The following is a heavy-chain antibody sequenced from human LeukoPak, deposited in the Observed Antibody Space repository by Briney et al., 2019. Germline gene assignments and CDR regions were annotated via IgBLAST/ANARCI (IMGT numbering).Heavy chain of an antibody. CDR2: IYYSGST. CDR3: ARGSVLRHFNY. V-gene: IGHV4-39*01. Sequence: SETLSLTCTVSGGSISSSSYYWGWIRQPPGKGLEWIGSIYYSGSTYYNPYLKSRVTISVDTSKNQFSLKLSSVTAADTAVYYCARGSVLRHFNYWGQGTLVTVSS. CDR1: GGSISSSSYY. D-gene: IGHD3-3*01. J-gene: IGHJ4*02.